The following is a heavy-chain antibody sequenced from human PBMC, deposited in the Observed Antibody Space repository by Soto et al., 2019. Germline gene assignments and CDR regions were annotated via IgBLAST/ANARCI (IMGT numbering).Heavy chain of an antibody. J-gene: IGHJ1*01. CDR1: GFTFSNYW. D-gene: IGHD3-3*02. CDR2: INTDGTTT. Sequence: EVQMVESGGGLVQPGESLRLSCAASGFTFSNYWLHWVRQAPGKGLVWVSNINTDGTTTTYADSVKGRFTISRDNAKNTLYLQMNSLRAEATAVYYCAGAILSWGQGTLVTVSS. CDR3: AGAILS. V-gene: IGHV3-74*01.